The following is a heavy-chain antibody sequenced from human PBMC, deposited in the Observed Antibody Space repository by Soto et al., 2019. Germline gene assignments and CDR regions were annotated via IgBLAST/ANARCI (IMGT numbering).Heavy chain of an antibody. CDR2: IYHSGST. J-gene: IGHJ4*02. Sequence: PSETLSLTCPVSGSSISSGSYYWSWIRQHPGKGLEWIGYIYHSGSTYYNPSLKSRATISLDTSKSQFSLKLSSVTAAHTAVYYCARDHMAVVDWAQGTLVTVSS. CDR3: ARDHMAVVD. V-gene: IGHV4-31*03. D-gene: IGHD2-15*01. CDR1: GSSISSGSYY.